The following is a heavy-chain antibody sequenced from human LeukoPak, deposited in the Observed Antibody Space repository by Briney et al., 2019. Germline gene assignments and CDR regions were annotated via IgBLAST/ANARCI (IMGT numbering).Heavy chain of an antibody. J-gene: IGHJ4*02. D-gene: IGHD6-25*01. CDR2: INLNAVTT. CDR3: AREGAAEAKNFDY. Sequence: ASVKVSCKASGYTSTNYYIHWMRQAPGQGLEWVGIINLNAVTTRYAQKFQGRITVTRDTSTSTVYMELSSLRSEDTAVYFCAREGAAEAKNFDYWGQGTPVIVSS. V-gene: IGHV1-46*01. CDR1: GYTSTNYY.